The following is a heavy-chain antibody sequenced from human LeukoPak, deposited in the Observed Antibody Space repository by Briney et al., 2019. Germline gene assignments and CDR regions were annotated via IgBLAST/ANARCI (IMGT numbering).Heavy chain of an antibody. CDR2: VIPIFGTA. CDR1: GGTFSSYA. Sequence: ASVKVSCKASGGTFSSYAISWVRQAPGQGLEWMGGVIPIFGTANYAQKFQGRVTITADESTSTAYMELSSLRSEDTAVYYCARRTPGVAAAGTTWFDPWGQGTLVTVSS. J-gene: IGHJ5*02. CDR3: ARRTPGVAAAGTTWFDP. V-gene: IGHV1-69*13. D-gene: IGHD6-13*01.